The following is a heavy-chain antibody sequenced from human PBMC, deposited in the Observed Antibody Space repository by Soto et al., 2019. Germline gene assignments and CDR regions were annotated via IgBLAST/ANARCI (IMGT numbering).Heavy chain of an antibody. Sequence: QVQLVESGGGVVKPGGSLKFSCAAPGFTFSNYAINWVRQAPGKGLEWVAVIWYDGNKKYYADSVKGRFTISRDNSNNTLYVQMTSLRAEDTAVYYCARGLHSLFDYWGQGTLVTVSS. CDR2: IWYDGNKK. CDR3: ARGLHSLFDY. CDR1: GFTFSNYA. D-gene: IGHD2-21*01. J-gene: IGHJ4*02. V-gene: IGHV3-33*01.